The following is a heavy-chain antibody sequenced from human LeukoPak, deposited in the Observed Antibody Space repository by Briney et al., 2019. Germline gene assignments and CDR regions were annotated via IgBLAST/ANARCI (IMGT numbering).Heavy chain of an antibody. CDR3: ARGQCSSPSCRYFDY. Sequence: PGGSLRLSCAASGFTFSSYWMHWVRQPPGKGLEWVSVITSGGNSYYADSVKGRFTISRDNSKNTLYLQMNSLRAEDTAVYYCARGQCSSPSCRYFDYWGQGTLVTVSS. D-gene: IGHD2-2*01. V-gene: IGHV3-66*01. CDR1: GFTFSSYW. J-gene: IGHJ4*02. CDR2: ITSGGNS.